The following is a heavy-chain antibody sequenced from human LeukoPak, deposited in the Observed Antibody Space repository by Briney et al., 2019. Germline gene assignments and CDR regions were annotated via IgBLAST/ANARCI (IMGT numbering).Heavy chain of an antibody. D-gene: IGHD2-2*01. CDR1: GYSFTSYW. V-gene: IGHV5-51*01. Sequence: GESLKISCKGSGYSFTSYWIGWVRQMPGKGLEWMGIIYPGDSDTRYSPSFQGQVTISADKSISTAYLQWSSLKASDTAMYYCARLRRRYCSSTSCYAGGLDYWGQGTLVTVSS. CDR3: ARLRRRYCSSTSCYAGGLDY. CDR2: IYPGDSDT. J-gene: IGHJ4*02.